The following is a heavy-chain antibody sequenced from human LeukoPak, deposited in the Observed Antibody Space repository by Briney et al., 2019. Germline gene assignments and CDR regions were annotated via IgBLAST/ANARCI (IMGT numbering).Heavy chain of an antibody. J-gene: IGHJ4*02. CDR3: EKVGGYDWKYCDYAYYFDY. V-gene: IGHV3-23*01. Sequence: GGSLRLSCAASGFTFSSYAMSWVRQAPGKGLEWVSAISGSGGGTYYADSVKGRFTISRDNSKNTLYLQMNSLRAEDTAVYYCEKVGGYDWKYCDYAYYFDYWGQGTLVTVSS. D-gene: IGHD5-12*01. CDR2: ISGSGGGT. CDR1: GFTFSSYA.